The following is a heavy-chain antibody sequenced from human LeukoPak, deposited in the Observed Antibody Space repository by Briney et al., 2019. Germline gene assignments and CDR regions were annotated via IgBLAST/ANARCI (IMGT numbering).Heavy chain of an antibody. Sequence: ASVKVSCKASGYTFTGYYMHWVRQAPGQGLEWMGWINPNSGGTNYAQKFQGRVTMTRDTSIGTAYMELSRLRSDDTAVYYRARTSPGGGSSSDVDVWGKGTTVTVSS. CDR2: INPNSGGT. CDR1: GYTFTGYY. D-gene: IGHD6-6*01. CDR3: ARTSPGGGSSSDVDV. J-gene: IGHJ6*04. V-gene: IGHV1-2*02.